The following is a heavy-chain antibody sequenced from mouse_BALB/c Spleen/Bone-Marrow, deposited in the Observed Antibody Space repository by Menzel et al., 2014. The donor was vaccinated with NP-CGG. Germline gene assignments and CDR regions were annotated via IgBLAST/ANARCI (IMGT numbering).Heavy chain of an antibody. Sequence: VKLQESGAELARPGASVKLSCKASGYTFTTYWMQWVRQRPGQGLEWIGAIYPGDGDTRYTQKFKGKATLTADKSSSTAYMQLSSLASEDSAVYYCARRGNGFDYWGQGTTLTVSS. CDR1: GYTFTTYW. CDR2: IYPGDGDT. V-gene: IGHV1-87*01. CDR3: ARRGNGFDY. D-gene: IGHD2-1*01. J-gene: IGHJ2*01.